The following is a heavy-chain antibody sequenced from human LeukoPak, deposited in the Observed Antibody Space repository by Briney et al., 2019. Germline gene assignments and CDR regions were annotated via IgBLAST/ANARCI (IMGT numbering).Heavy chain of an antibody. J-gene: IGHJ3*02. CDR2: IWYDASEK. CDR3: AGQARPGSAEGAFDI. Sequence: PGRSLRLSCVASGXTFSSHGMHWVRQAPGKGLEWVAVIWYDASEKNYADSVKGRFTISRDNSKNTLYLQMNSLRAEDTAVYYCAGQARPGSAEGAFDIWGQGTMVTVSS. D-gene: IGHD1-14*01. V-gene: IGHV3-33*01. CDR1: GXTFSSHG.